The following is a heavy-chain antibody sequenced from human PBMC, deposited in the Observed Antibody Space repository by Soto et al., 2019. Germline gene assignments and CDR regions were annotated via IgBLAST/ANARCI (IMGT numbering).Heavy chain of an antibody. Sequence: QITLKESGPTLLKPTQTLTLTCTVSGFSLTATGVGVGWIRQPPGKALEWLALIYWDDDKRYSPSLNNRVTITRDTSKNQVVLTMTNMDPVDTATYYCAHSSAAGTWGWCDPWGQGTLVTVSS. J-gene: IGHJ5*02. V-gene: IGHV2-5*02. CDR3: AHSSAAGTWGWCDP. CDR2: IYWDDDK. CDR1: GFSLTATGVG. D-gene: IGHD6-13*01.